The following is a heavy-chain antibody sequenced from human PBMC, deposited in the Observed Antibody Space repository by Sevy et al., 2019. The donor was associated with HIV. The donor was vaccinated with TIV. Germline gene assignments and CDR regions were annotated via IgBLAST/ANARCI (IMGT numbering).Heavy chain of an antibody. Sequence: GGSLRLSCAASGFTFSSYSMNWVRQAPGKGLEWVSSISSSSSYIYYADSVKGRLTTSRDNAKNSLYLQMNSLRAEDTAVYYCASISLCGGDCYSSYWGQGTLVTVSS. CDR3: ASISLCGGDCYSSY. J-gene: IGHJ4*02. CDR2: ISSSSSYI. V-gene: IGHV3-21*01. D-gene: IGHD2-21*02. CDR1: GFTFSSYS.